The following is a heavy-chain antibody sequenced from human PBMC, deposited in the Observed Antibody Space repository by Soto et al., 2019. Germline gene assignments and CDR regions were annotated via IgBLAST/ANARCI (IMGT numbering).Heavy chain of an antibody. D-gene: IGHD5-18*01. CDR3: AREGYSYGYYFDY. V-gene: IGHV3-33*01. CDR2: IWYDGSNK. J-gene: IGHJ4*02. CDR1: GFTFSSYG. Sequence: GGSLRLSCAASGFTFSSYGMHWVRQAPGKGLEWVAVIWYDGSNKYYADSVKGRFTISRDNSKNTLYLQMNSLRAEDTAVYYCAREGYSYGYYFDYWGQGTLVTVSS.